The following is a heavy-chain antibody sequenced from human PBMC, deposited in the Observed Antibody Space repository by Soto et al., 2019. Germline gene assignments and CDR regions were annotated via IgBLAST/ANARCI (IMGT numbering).Heavy chain of an antibody. J-gene: IGHJ4*02. V-gene: IGHV1-69*01. CDR1: GGTFSSYA. D-gene: IGHD3-3*01. CDR3: ARFDSWSGKNCCDY. Sequence: QVQLVQSGSEVKKPGSSVKVSCKASGGTFSSYAISWVRQAPGQRLAWMGGIIPIFGTANYAQKFQGRVTITADDSTSTAYMELSRLSSEDTAVYYCARFDSWSGKNCCDYWGQGTLVTVSS. CDR2: IIPIFGTA.